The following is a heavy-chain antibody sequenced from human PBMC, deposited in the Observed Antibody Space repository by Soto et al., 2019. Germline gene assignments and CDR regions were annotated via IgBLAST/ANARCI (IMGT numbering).Heavy chain of an antibody. D-gene: IGHD2-2*02. V-gene: IGHV3-30*18. Sequence: PGGSLRLSCAASGFTFSSYGMHWVRQAPGKGLEWVAVISYDGSNKYYADSVKGRFTISRDNSKNTLYLQMNSLRAEDTAVYYCAKYLGSTSCYICDYWGQGTLVTVSS. J-gene: IGHJ4*02. CDR2: ISYDGSNK. CDR3: AKYLGSTSCYICDY. CDR1: GFTFSSYG.